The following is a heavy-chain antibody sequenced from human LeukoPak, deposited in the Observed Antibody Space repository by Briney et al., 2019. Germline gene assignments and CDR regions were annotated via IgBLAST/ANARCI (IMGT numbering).Heavy chain of an antibody. D-gene: IGHD6-13*01. CDR3: ARQLSSSWL. CDR1: GFTFSSYE. J-gene: IGHJ4*02. V-gene: IGHV4-39*01. Sequence: GSLRLSCAASGFTFSSYEMNWVRQAPGKGLEWIGSIYYSGSTYYNPSLKSRVTISVDTSKNQFSLKLSSVTAADTAVYYCARQLSSSWLWGQGTLVSVSS. CDR2: IYYSGST.